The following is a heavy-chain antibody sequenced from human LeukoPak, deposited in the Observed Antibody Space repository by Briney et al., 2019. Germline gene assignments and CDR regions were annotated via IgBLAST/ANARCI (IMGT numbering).Heavy chain of an antibody. V-gene: IGHV4-38-2*02. CDR1: GYSISSGYF. Sequence: SETLSLTCTVSGYSISSGYFWGWIRQPPGKGLEWIGSIYHSGSTYYNPSLKSRVTISVDTSKNQFSLKLSSVTAADTAVYYCAREGYADYGDYRYYYYMDVWGKGTTVTVSS. CDR2: IYHSGST. J-gene: IGHJ6*03. D-gene: IGHD4-17*01. CDR3: AREGYADYGDYRYYYYMDV.